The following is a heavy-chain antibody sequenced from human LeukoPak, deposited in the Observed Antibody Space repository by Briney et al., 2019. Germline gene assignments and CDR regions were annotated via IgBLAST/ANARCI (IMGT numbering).Heavy chain of an antibody. D-gene: IGHD1-26*01. J-gene: IGHJ5*02. Sequence: ASVKVSCKASGYTFTSYYMHWVRQAPGQGLEGMGIINPSGGSTSYAQKLQGRVTMTRDMSTSTVYMELSSLRSEDTAVYYCATVAPMMYSYNWFDPWGQGTLVTVSS. CDR3: ATVAPMMYSYNWFDP. CDR1: GYTFTSYY. V-gene: IGHV1-46*01. CDR2: INPSGGST.